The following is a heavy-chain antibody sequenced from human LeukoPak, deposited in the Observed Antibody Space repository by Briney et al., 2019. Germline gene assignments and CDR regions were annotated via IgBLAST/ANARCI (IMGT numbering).Heavy chain of an antibody. CDR2: ISAYNGNT. J-gene: IGHJ3*02. D-gene: IGHD3-22*01. Sequence: ASVKVSCKASVYTFTSYGISWVRQAPGQGLEWMGWISAYNGNTNYAQKLQGRVTMTTDTSTSTAYMELRSLRSDDTAVYYCARAQRYDSSGYYGAFDIWGQGTMVTVSS. V-gene: IGHV1-18*01. CDR1: VYTFTSYG. CDR3: ARAQRYDSSGYYGAFDI.